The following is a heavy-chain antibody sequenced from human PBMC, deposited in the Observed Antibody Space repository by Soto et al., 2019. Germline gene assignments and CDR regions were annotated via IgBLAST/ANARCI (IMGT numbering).Heavy chain of an antibody. D-gene: IGHD3-10*01. CDR2: ISYDGSNK. CDR1: GFTFSSYA. J-gene: IGHJ3*02. V-gene: IGHV3-30*18. CDR3: AKLVGSVRDEDAFDI. Sequence: QVQLVESGGGVVQPGRSLRLSCAASGFTFSSYAMHWVRQAPGKGLEWVAVISYDGSNKYYADSVKGRFTISRDNSKNTLYLQMNSLRAEDTAVYYCAKLVGSVRDEDAFDIWGQGTMVTVSS.